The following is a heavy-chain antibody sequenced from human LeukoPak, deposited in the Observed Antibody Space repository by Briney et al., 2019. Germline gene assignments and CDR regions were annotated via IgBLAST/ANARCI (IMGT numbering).Heavy chain of an antibody. CDR1: GGTFSSYA. V-gene: IGHV1-69*13. Sequence: GASVKVSCKASGGTFSSYAISWVRQAPGQGLEWMGGIIPIFGTANYAQKFQGRVTITADESTSTAYMELSSLRSEDTAVYFCARDNGYSYGYFDYWGQGTLVTVSS. CDR3: ARDNGYSYGYFDY. J-gene: IGHJ4*02. CDR2: IIPIFGTA. D-gene: IGHD5-18*01.